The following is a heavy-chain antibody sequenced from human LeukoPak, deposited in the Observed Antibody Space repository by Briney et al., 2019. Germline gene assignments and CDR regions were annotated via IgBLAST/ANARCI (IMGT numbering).Heavy chain of an antibody. J-gene: IGHJ4*02. CDR3: ATSGSYAL. V-gene: IGHV3-15*01. D-gene: IGHD1-26*01. CDR1: GFTFSNAW. Sequence: GGSLRLSCAASGFTFSNAWMSWVRQAPGKGLEWVGRIKSKTDGGTTDYAAPVKGRFTISRDNAKNSLYLQMNGLRDEDTAVYYCATSGSYALWGQGTLATVSS. CDR2: IKSKTDGGTT.